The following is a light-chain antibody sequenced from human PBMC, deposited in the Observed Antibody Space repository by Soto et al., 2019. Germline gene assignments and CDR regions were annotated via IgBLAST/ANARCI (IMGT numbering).Light chain of an antibody. CDR2: GAS. CDR1: QSVSSSS. J-gene: IGKJ5*01. V-gene: IGKV3-20*01. CDR3: QQYGSSGT. Sequence: EIVLTQSPGTLSLSPGERSTLSCRASQSVSSSSLAWYQQKPGQAPRLLIYGASNRATGILDRFSGSGSGTDFTLTISRLEPEDFAVYYCQQYGSSGTFGQGTRLEIK.